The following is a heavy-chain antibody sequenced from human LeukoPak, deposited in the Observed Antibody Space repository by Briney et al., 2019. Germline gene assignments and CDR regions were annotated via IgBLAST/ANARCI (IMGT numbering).Heavy chain of an antibody. CDR2: IYYNGNT. D-gene: IGHD2-15*01. Sequence: KPSETLSLTCSVSGGSVSSGSYYWSWIRQPPGKGLEWIGYIYYNGNTNYNPSLKSRVTISIDRSKNQFSLKLSSVTAADTAVYYCARVVYCSGSSCYSYFYGMDVWGQGTTVTVSS. V-gene: IGHV4-61*01. CDR1: GGSVSSGSYY. CDR3: ARVVYCSGSSCYSYFYGMDV. J-gene: IGHJ6*02.